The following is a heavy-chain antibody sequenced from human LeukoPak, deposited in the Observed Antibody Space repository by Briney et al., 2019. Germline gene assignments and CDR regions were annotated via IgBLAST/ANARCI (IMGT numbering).Heavy chain of an antibody. J-gene: IGHJ4*02. CDR1: GFTFSSYS. D-gene: IGHD1-26*01. V-gene: IGHV3-21*01. CDR2: ISSSSSYI. CDR3: ARDPIVGATRFDY. Sequence: PGGSPRLSCAASGFTFSSYSMNWVRQAPGKGLEWVSSISSSSSYIYYADSVKGRFTISRDNAKNSLYLQMNSLRAEDTAVYYCARDPIVGATRFDYWGQGTLVTVSS.